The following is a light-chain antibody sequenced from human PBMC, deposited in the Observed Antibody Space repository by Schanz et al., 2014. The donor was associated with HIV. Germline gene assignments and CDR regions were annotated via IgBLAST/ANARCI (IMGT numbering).Light chain of an antibody. J-gene: IGKJ2*01. Sequence: DIQMTQSPSTLSASVGDRVTITCRASQTIYSWLAWYQQKPGRAPNLLIYQASTLETGVPSRFSGSGSGTEFTLTISSLQPDDFATYYCQQYNSFSSTFGQGTKLEIK. CDR3: QQYNSFSST. CDR2: QAS. V-gene: IGKV1-5*03. CDR1: QTIYSW.